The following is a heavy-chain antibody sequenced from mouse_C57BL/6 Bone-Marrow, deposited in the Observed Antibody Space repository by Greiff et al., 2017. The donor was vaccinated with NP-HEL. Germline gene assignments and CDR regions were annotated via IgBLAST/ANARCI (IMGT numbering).Heavy chain of an antibody. CDR1: GYSITSDY. J-gene: IGHJ2*01. Sequence: VQLQQSGPGLAKPSQTLSLTCSVTGYSITSDYWNWIRKFPGNKLEYMGYISYSGSTYYNPSLKSRISITRDTSKNQYYLQLNSVTTEDTATYYCARETYYYGRSYGYFDYWGQGTTLTVSS. D-gene: IGHD1-1*01. V-gene: IGHV3-8*01. CDR3: ARETYYYGRSYGYFDY. CDR2: ISYSGST.